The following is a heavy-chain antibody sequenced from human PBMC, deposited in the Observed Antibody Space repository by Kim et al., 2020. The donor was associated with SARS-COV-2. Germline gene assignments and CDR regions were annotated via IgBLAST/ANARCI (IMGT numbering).Heavy chain of an antibody. CDR2: IYSGGST. V-gene: IGHV3-66*01. Sequence: GGSLRLSCAASGFTVSSNYMSWVRQAPGKGLEWVSVIYSGGSTYYADSVKGRFTISRDNSKNTLYLQMNSLRAEDTAVYYCAREFLYYDILTGYYYFDYWGQGTLVTVSS. CDR1: GFTVSSNY. D-gene: IGHD3-9*01. J-gene: IGHJ4*02. CDR3: AREFLYYDILTGYYYFDY.